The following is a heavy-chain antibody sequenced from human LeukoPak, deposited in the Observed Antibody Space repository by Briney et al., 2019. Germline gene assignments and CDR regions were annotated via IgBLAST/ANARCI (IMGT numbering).Heavy chain of an antibody. CDR1: GYTFTGYH. D-gene: IGHD2-21*02. Sequence: ASVKVSCKASGYTFTGYHMHWVRQAPGQGLEWMGRINPNSGGTNYAQKFQGRVTMTRDTSISTAYMELSRLRSDDTAVYYCARSWALLFDRLYFDYWGQGTLVTVSS. CDR3: ARSWALLFDRLYFDY. J-gene: IGHJ4*02. CDR2: INPNSGGT. V-gene: IGHV1-2*06.